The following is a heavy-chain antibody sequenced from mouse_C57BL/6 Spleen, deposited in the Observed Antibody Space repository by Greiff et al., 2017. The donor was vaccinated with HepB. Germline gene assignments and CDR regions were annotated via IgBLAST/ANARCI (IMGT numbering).Heavy chain of an antibody. Sequence: EVKLVESGGGLVKPGGSLKLSCAASGFTFSDYGMHWVRQAPEKGLEWVAYISSGSSTIYYADTVKGRFTISRDNAKNTLFLQMTSLRSEDTAMYYCAREGYEGAVSFDYWCQGTTLTVSS. V-gene: IGHV5-17*01. D-gene: IGHD2-3*01. J-gene: IGHJ2*01. CDR1: GFTFSDYG. CDR2: ISSGSSTI. CDR3: AREGYEGAVSFDY.